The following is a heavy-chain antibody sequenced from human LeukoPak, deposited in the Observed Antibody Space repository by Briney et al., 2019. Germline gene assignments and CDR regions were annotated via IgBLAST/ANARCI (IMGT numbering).Heavy chain of an antibody. CDR3: SRYHRTSLVRGVMNPFYM. CDR1: GFTFSSYN. D-gene: IGHD3-10*01. Sequence: GGSLRLSSAASGFTFSSYNMNWVRQAPGKGLEWVSYITPSSSTIFYADSVKGRFTISRDSAKNSLYLQMNSLRDEDTAVYYCSRYHRTSLVRGVMNPFYMWGQGTTVTVSS. V-gene: IGHV3-48*02. J-gene: IGHJ3*02. CDR2: ITPSSSTI.